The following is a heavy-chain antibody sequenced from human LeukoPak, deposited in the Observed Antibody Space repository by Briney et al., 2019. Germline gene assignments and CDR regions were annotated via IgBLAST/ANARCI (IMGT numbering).Heavy chain of an antibody. V-gene: IGHV4-34*01. CDR3: ARENYYDSSGSHFDY. CDR2: INHSGST. D-gene: IGHD3-22*01. J-gene: IGHJ4*02. CDR1: GGSFSGYY. Sequence: SETLSLTCAVYGGSFSGYYWSWIRQPPGKGLEWIGEINHSGSTNYNPSLKSRVTISVDTSKNQFSLKLSSVTAADTAVYYCARENYYDSSGSHFDYWGQGTLVTVSS.